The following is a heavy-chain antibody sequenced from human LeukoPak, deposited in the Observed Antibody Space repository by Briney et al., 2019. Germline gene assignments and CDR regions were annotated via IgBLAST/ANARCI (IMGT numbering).Heavy chain of an antibody. Sequence: GASVKVSCKASGGTFSSYAISWVRQAPGQGLEWMGGIIPIFGTANYAQKFQGRVTITADESTSTAYMELSSMRSEDTAVYYCASPHYSSRFLEWLSPTLTFQHWGQGTLVTVSS. J-gene: IGHJ1*01. CDR2: IIPIFGTA. CDR1: GGTFSSYA. CDR3: ASPHYSSRFLEWLSPTLTFQH. D-gene: IGHD3-3*01. V-gene: IGHV1-69*13.